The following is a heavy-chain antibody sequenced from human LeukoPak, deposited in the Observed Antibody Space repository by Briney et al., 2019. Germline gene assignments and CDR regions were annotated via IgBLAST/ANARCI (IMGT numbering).Heavy chain of an antibody. J-gene: IGHJ4*02. CDR2: INPSGGST. V-gene: IGHV1-46*01. D-gene: IGHD3-9*01. CDR3: ARGPASYYDILTGYYAPLRY. CDR1: GYTFTNSY. Sequence: ASVKVSCKASGYTFTNSYIHWVRQAPGQVLEWMGFINPSGGSTSYAQKFQGRVTMTRDTSTSTVYMELSSLRSEDTAVYYCARGPASYYDILTGYYAPLRYWGQGTLVTVSS.